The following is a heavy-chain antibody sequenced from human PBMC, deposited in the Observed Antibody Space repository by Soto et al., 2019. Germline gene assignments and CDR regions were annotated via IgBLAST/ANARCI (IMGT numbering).Heavy chain of an antibody. CDR2: IWHDGSDK. Sequence: PGGSLRLSCAVSGFTFRNYGMHWVRQAPSKGLEWVAVIWHDGSDKFYADSVKGRFTVSRDNAKSMLYLQMNSLRAEDTAVYYCARARGGLSVVTATYFDYWGQGTLVTVSS. D-gene: IGHD2-21*02. J-gene: IGHJ4*02. CDR3: ARARGGLSVVTATYFDY. CDR1: GFTFRNYG. V-gene: IGHV3-33*01.